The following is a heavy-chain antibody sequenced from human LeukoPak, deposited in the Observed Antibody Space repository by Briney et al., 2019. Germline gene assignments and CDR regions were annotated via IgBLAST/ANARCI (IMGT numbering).Heavy chain of an antibody. V-gene: IGHV4-61*08. D-gene: IGHD1-26*01. CDR1: GGSISSGGYY. J-gene: IGHJ3*02. CDR3: ARVGRWELLRTQAFDI. Sequence: SETLSLTCTVSGGSISSGGYYWSWIRQPPGKGLEWIGYIYYSGSTNYNPSLKSRVTISVDTSKNQFSLKLSSVTAADTAVYYCARVGRWELLRTQAFDIWGQGTMVTVSS. CDR2: IYYSGST.